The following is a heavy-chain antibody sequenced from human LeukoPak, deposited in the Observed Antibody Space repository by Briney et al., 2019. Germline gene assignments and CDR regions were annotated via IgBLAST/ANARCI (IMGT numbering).Heavy chain of an antibody. V-gene: IGHV1-18*01. D-gene: IGHD2-2*01. J-gene: IGHJ4*02. CDR1: GYILSNYG. CDR3: ARLLMPAANTFYFDY. CDR2: ISAYNDNT. Sequence: GASVKVSCKASGYILSNYGITWVRQSPGQGLEWMGWISAYNDNTKYTQTLQGRAAMTTDTSTSTAYMELRSLRYDDTAVYYCARLLMPAANTFYFDYWGQGTLVTVSS.